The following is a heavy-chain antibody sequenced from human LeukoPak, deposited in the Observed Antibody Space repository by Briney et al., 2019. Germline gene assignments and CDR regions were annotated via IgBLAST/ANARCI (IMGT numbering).Heavy chain of an antibody. CDR2: IYHSGST. Sequence: SETLSLTCTVSGYSISSGYYWGWIRQPPGKGLEWIGSIYHSGSTYYNPSLKSRVTISVDTSKNQFSLKLSSVTAADTAVYYCARPGYGDYFYYFDYWGQGTLVTVSS. CDR3: ARPGYGDYFYYFDY. V-gene: IGHV4-38-2*02. CDR1: GYSISSGYY. D-gene: IGHD4-17*01. J-gene: IGHJ4*02.